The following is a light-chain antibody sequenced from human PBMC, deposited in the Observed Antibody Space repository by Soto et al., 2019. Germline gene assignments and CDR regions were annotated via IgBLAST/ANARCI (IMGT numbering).Light chain of an antibody. CDR2: AAS. CDR1: QLISSW. CDR3: QQASSFPLT. Sequence: IQITQSPSSVSASVGGTVTITCRASQLISSWLAWYQQKPGKAPKLLIYAASNLQSGVPSRFSGSESGTDFTLTISSLQPEDFATYFCQQASSFPLTFGGGTKVEI. V-gene: IGKV1-12*01. J-gene: IGKJ4*01.